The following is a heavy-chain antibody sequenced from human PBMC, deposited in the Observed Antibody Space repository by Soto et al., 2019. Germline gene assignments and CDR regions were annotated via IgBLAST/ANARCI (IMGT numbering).Heavy chain of an antibody. D-gene: IGHD2-15*01. V-gene: IGHV3-33*01. Sequence: PGGSLRLSCAASGFTFSSYGMHWVRQAPGKGLEWLAVIWYDGSNKYYADSVKGRFTISRDNSKNTLYLQMNSLRAEDTAVYYCARDSGVGAAPGDYYYYGMDVWGKGTTVTVSS. CDR1: GFTFSSYG. CDR2: IWYDGSNK. J-gene: IGHJ6*04. CDR3: ARDSGVGAAPGDYYYYGMDV.